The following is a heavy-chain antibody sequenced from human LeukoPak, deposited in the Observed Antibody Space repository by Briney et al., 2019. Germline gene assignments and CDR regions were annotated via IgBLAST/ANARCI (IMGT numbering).Heavy chain of an antibody. J-gene: IGHJ4*02. D-gene: IGHD3-10*01. CDR3: ARDPGGNYFGPGTYFAY. CDR1: GFTFTHYY. Sequence: GASVKVSCKASGFTFTHYYIHWVRQARGQGLEWMGRIDGETGNTRYAQNFQGRVAMTRDTSTSTVYMELSSLRFEDTADYYCARDPGGNYFGPGTYFAYWGQGTLLTVSS. CDR2: IDGETGNT. V-gene: IGHV1-46*01.